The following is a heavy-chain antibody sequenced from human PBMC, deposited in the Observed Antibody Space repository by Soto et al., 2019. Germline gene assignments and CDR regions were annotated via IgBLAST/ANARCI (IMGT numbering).Heavy chain of an antibody. CDR3: ARVYPSDTRYGYVGNNWFDP. CDR2: IFPSGGST. J-gene: IGHJ5*02. Sequence: ASVKVSCKASGYTFTSYYMHWVRQAPGQGLESMVIIFPSGGSTSYAQKFQGRVTMTRDTYTSTVYMELSSLRSEDTAVYYCARVYPSDTRYGYVGNNWFDPWGQGTLVTVSS. CDR1: GYTFTSYY. V-gene: IGHV1-46*03. D-gene: IGHD5-18*01.